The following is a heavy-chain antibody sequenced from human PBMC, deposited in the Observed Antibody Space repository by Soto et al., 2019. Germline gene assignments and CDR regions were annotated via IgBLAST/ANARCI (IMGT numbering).Heavy chain of an antibody. D-gene: IGHD3-9*01. CDR1: GGTFSSYA. CDR3: AIPLIAMTKDAFDI. CDR2: IIPIFGTA. V-gene: IGHV1-69*13. J-gene: IGHJ3*02. Sequence: SVKVSCKASGGTFSSYAISWVRQAPGQGLEWMGGIIPIFGTANYAQKFQGRVTITADESTSTAYMELSSLRSEDTAVYYCAIPLIAMTKDAFDIRGQGTMVTVSS.